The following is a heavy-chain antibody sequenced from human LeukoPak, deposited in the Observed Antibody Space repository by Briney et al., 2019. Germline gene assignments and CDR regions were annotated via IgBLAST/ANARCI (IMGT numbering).Heavy chain of an antibody. CDR2: MNPNSGNT. J-gene: IGHJ3*02. Sequence: GASVKVSCKASGYTFTSYDINWVRQATEQGLEWMGWMNPNSGNTGCAQKFQGRVTMTRNTSISTAYMELSSLRSEDTAVYYCARARAGSFDIWGQGTMVTVSS. D-gene: IGHD2-15*01. CDR1: GYTFTSYD. V-gene: IGHV1-8*01. CDR3: ARARAGSFDI.